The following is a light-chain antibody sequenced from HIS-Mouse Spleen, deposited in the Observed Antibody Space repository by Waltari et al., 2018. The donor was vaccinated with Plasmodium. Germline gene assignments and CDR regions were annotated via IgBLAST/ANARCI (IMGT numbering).Light chain of an antibody. CDR2: EDS. V-gene: IGLV3-10*01. CDR3: YSTDSSGNHRV. Sequence: SYELTQPPSVSVSPGQTARITCSGAALPNKSAYWYQQKSGQAPVLDIYEDSKRPSGIPERFSGSSSGTMATLTISGAQVEDEADYYCYSTDSSGNHRVFGGGTKLTVL. CDR1: ALPNKS. J-gene: IGLJ3*02.